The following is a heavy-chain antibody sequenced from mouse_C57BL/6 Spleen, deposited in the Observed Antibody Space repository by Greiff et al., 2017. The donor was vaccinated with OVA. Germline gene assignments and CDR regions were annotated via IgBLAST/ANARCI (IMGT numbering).Heavy chain of an antibody. V-gene: IGHV14-2*01. Sequence: VQLKESGAELVKPGASVKLSCTASGFNIKDYYMHWVKQRTEQGLEWIGRIDPEDGETKYAPKFQGKATITADTSSNTAYLQLSSLTSEDTAVYYCTTYYYGSSYDYFDYWGQGTTLTVSS. D-gene: IGHD1-1*01. CDR3: TTYYYGSSYDYFDY. J-gene: IGHJ2*01. CDR2: IDPEDGET. CDR1: GFNIKDYY.